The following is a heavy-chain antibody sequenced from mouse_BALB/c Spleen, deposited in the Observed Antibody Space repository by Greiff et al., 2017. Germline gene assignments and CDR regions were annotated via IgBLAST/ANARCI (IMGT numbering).Heavy chain of an antibody. CDR1: GFTFSSFG. J-gene: IGHJ3*01. V-gene: IGHV5-17*02. CDR2: ISSGSSTI. CDR3: ARSLYYYGSSPAWFAY. D-gene: IGHD1-1*01. Sequence: EVKLVESGGGLVQPGGSRKLSCAASGFTFSSFGMHWVRQAPEKGLEWVAYISSGSSTIYYADTVKGRFTISRDNPKNTLFLHMTSLRSEDTAMYYCARSLYYYGSSPAWFAYWGQGTLVTVSA.